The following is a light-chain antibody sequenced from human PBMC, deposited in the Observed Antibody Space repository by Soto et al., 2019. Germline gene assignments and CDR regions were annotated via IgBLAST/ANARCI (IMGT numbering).Light chain of an antibody. CDR3: LQANRVPLS. Sequence: IQLTQSPSSLSASVGDRVTITCRASQGISSYLAWYQQKPGKAPKLLIYAASTLQSGVPPRFSGSGSGTDFTLTISSLQPEDFAIYYCLQANRVPLSFGQGTRLEIK. V-gene: IGKV1-9*01. CDR1: QGISSY. J-gene: IGKJ5*01. CDR2: AAS.